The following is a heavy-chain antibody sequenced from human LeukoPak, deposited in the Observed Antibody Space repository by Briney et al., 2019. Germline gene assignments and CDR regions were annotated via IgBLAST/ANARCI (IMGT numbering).Heavy chain of an antibody. CDR2: ISSSGSTI. CDR3: ARSYYYDSGGYSNWFDP. J-gene: IGHJ5*02. V-gene: IGHV3-48*03. D-gene: IGHD3-22*01. CDR1: GFTFSSYE. Sequence: PGGSLRLSCAASGFTFSSYEMNWVRQAPGKGLEWVSYISSSGSTIYYADSVKGRFTISRDNAKNSLYLQMNSLRAEDTAVYYCARSYYYDSGGYSNWFDPWGQGTLVTVSS.